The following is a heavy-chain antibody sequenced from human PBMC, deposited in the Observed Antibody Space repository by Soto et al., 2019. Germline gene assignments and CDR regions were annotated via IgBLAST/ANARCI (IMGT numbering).Heavy chain of an antibody. Sequence: ASVKVSCKASGYMFISYGINWVRQAPGQGLEWMGWISASNGNTKYAQNFQGRVTMTTGTSTSTAYMEMRSLRSDDTAVYYCVRDLDGSGSYYTDYWGPGTLVTVSS. CDR1: GYMFISYG. D-gene: IGHD3-10*01. CDR2: ISASNGNT. J-gene: IGHJ4*02. CDR3: VRDLDGSGSYYTDY. V-gene: IGHV1-18*01.